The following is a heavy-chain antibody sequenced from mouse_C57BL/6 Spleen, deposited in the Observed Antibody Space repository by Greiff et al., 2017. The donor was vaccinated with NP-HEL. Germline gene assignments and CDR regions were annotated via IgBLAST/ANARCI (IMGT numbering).Heavy chain of an antibody. D-gene: IGHD2-3*01. Sequence: EVKLMESGGGLVQPGGSMKLSCAASGFTFSDAWMDWVRQSPEKGLEWVAEIRNKANNHATYYAESVKGRFTISRDDSKSSVYLQMNSLRAEDTGIYYCTKWFLRGAYWYFDVWGTGTTVTVSS. J-gene: IGHJ1*03. V-gene: IGHV6-6*01. CDR1: GFTFSDAW. CDR3: TKWFLRGAYWYFDV. CDR2: IRNKANNHAT.